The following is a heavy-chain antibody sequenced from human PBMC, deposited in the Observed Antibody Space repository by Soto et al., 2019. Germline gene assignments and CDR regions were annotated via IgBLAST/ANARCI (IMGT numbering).Heavy chain of an antibody. CDR1: GFTVSRNY. D-gene: IGHD5-12*01. J-gene: IGHJ3*02. V-gene: IGHV3-66*01. Sequence: EVQLVESGGGLVQPGGSLRLSCAASGFTVSRNYMSWVRQAPGKGLEWVPVFYGAGITYYADSVKGRFTISRDNSKNTLYLQMNSRRAEDTAVYYCARGSLDSGYDFLWEECLGAFDIWGQGTMVTVSS. CDR3: ARGSLDSGYDFLWEECLGAFDI. CDR2: FYGAGIT.